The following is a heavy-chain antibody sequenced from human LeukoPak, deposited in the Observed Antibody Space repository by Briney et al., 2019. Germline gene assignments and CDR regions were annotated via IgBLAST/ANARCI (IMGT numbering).Heavy chain of an antibody. Sequence: ASVKVSCKASGYTFTSYGISWVQQAPGHGLEWMGWISAYNGNTNYAQKLQGRVTMTTDTSTSTAYMELRSLRSDDTAVYYCARDRVDGSGSPEGMDVWGQGTTVTVSS. J-gene: IGHJ6*02. D-gene: IGHD3-10*01. CDR3: ARDRVDGSGSPEGMDV. V-gene: IGHV1-18*01. CDR2: ISAYNGNT. CDR1: GYTFTSYG.